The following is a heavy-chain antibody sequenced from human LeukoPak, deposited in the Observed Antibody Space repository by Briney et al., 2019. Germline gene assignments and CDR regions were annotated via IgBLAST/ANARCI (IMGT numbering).Heavy chain of an antibody. V-gene: IGHV4-34*01. CDR1: GGSFSCYY. Sequence: SETLSLTCAVYGGSFSCYYWSWIRQPPGKGLEWIGEINHSGSTNYNPSLKSRVTISVDTSKNQFSLKLSSVTAADTAVYYCARHAAIYFDYWGQGTLVTVSS. CDR2: INHSGST. D-gene: IGHD6-25*01. CDR3: ARHAAIYFDY. J-gene: IGHJ4*02.